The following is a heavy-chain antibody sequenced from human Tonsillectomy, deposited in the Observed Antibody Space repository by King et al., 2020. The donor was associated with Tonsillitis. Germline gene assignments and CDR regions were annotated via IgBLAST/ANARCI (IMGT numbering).Heavy chain of an antibody. J-gene: IGHJ4*02. CDR2: ISYDGSNK. Sequence: VQLVESGGGVVQSGGSLRLSCAASGFTFRSYGMHWVRQAPGKGLEWVAYISYDGSNKYYADAVKGRFTISRDISKHTVYLQMSSLRVEDTAVYYCAKDRDSGDYDPLDHWGQGTLVTVS. D-gene: IGHD4-17*01. CDR1: GFTFRSYG. CDR3: AKDRDSGDYDPLDH. V-gene: IGHV3-30*02.